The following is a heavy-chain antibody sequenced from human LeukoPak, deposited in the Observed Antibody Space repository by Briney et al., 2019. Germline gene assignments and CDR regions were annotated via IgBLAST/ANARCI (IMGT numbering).Heavy chain of an antibody. CDR1: GGTFSSYA. J-gene: IGHJ4*02. D-gene: IGHD3-9*01. CDR3: ASPGDILTGYYIV. CDR2: IIPIFGTA. Sequence: SVKVSRKASGGTFSSYAISWARQAPGQGLGWMGGIIPIFGTANYAQKFQGRVTITADESTSTAYMELSSLRSEDTAVYYCASPGDILTGYYIVWGQGTLVTVSS. V-gene: IGHV1-69*13.